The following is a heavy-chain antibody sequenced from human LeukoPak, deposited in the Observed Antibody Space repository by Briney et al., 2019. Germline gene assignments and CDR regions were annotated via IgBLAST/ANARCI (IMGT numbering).Heavy chain of an antibody. Sequence: PGGSLRLSCAASGFTFSTYWMHWVRQVPGKGLVWVSRIHSDGINTWYADSVRGRFIISRDDAKNTLYLQMNSLRAEDTAVYYCARERKIAAAGTTGYFDYWGQGTLVTVSS. CDR2: IHSDGINT. CDR1: GFTFSTYW. V-gene: IGHV3-74*01. D-gene: IGHD6-13*01. J-gene: IGHJ4*02. CDR3: ARERKIAAAGTTGYFDY.